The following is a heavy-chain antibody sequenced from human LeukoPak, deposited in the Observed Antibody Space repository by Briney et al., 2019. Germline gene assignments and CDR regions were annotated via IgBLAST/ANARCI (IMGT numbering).Heavy chain of an antibody. V-gene: IGHV3-33*01. Sequence: QSGGSLRLSCAASGFTFSSYGMHWVRQAPGKGLEWVAVIWYDGSNKYYADSVKGRFTISRDNSKNTLYLQMNSLRAEDTAVYYCARGGSIVVVPAATERGGYGMDVWGQGTTVTVSS. D-gene: IGHD2-2*01. CDR2: IWYDGSNK. CDR3: ARGGSIVVVPAATERGGYGMDV. J-gene: IGHJ6*02. CDR1: GFTFSSYG.